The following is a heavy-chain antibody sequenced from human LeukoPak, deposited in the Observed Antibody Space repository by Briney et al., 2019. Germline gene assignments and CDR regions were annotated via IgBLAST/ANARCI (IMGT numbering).Heavy chain of an antibody. Sequence: GGSLRLSCAASGFSFNSDWMDWVRQALGKGLEWVANIKHDESEKNYLDSVKGRFTISRDNAQNSLYLQMNGLRVEDTAVYYCTRRFDDWGQGTLVTVSS. V-gene: IGHV3-7*01. CDR3: TRRFDD. CDR1: GFSFNSDW. J-gene: IGHJ4*02. CDR2: IKHDESEK. D-gene: IGHD3-16*01.